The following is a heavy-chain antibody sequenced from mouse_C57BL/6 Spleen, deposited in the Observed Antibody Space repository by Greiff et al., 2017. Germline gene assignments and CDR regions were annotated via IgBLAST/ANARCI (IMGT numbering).Heavy chain of an antibody. J-gene: IGHJ1*03. V-gene: IGHV1-18*01. CDR3: ARRGGYYWYFDV. D-gene: IGHD2-2*01. Sequence: VQLQQSGPELVKPGASVKIPCKASGYTFTDYNMHWVKQSHGKSLEWIGDINPNNGGTIYNQKFKGKATLTVDKSSSTAYMELRSLTSEDTAVYYCARRGGYYWYFDVWGTGTTVTVSS. CDR2: INPNNGGT. CDR1: GYTFTDYN.